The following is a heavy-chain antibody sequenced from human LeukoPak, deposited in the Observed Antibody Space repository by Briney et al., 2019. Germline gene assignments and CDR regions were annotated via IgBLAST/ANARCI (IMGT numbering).Heavy chain of an antibody. CDR3: AKDMFTMVRGSMDV. CDR1: GFTFDDYA. Sequence: PGRSLRLSCAASGFTFDDYAMHWVRQAPGKGLEWVSGISWNSGSIGYADSVKGRFTISRDNAKNSLYLQMNSLRAEDMALYYCAKDMFTMVRGSMDVWGKGTTVTVSS. CDR2: ISWNSGSI. D-gene: IGHD3-10*01. V-gene: IGHV3-9*03. J-gene: IGHJ6*03.